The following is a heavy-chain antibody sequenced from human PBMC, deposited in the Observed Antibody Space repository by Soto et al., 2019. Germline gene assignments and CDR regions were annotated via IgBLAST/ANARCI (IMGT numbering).Heavy chain of an antibody. CDR1: GGTFSTYG. CDR3: ASLERVYVIDV. Sequence: QVQLLQSGAEVKKPRSSVNVSCKASGGTFSTYGITWVRQASGQGLEWMGGIIPISGSIKFAQKLQGRLTIITDETPSTVYMELRSLTSEDTAVYSCASLERVYVIDVCGKGTMVTVSS. V-gene: IGHV1-69*01. CDR2: IIPISGSI. D-gene: IGHD3-10*02. J-gene: IGHJ3*01.